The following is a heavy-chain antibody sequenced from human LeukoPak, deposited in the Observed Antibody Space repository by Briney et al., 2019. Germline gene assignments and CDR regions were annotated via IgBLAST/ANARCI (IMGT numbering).Heavy chain of an antibody. CDR3: ASDCDSGSSCGAFDI. D-gene: IGHD2-15*01. V-gene: IGHV4-34*01. Sequence: SETLSLTCAVYGGSFSGYYWSWIRQPPGKGLEWIGEINHSGSTNYNPSLKSRVTISVDTSKNQFSLKLSSVTAADTAVYYCASDCDSGSSCGAFDIWGQGTMVTVSS. J-gene: IGHJ3*02. CDR1: GGSFSGYY. CDR2: INHSGST.